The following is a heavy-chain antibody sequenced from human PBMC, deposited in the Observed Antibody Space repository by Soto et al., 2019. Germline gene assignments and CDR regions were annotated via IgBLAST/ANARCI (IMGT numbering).Heavy chain of an antibody. J-gene: IGHJ5*02. V-gene: IGHV4-61*01. CDR3: ARDSGSGSYYNYNWFDP. Sequence: SETLSLTCTVSGGSVSSGSYYWSWIRQPPGKGLEWIGYIYYSGSTNYNPSLKSRVTISVDTSKNRFSLKLRSVTAADTAVYYCARDSGSGSYYNYNWFDPWGQGTLVTVSS. CDR2: IYYSGST. D-gene: IGHD3-10*01. CDR1: GGSVSSGSYY.